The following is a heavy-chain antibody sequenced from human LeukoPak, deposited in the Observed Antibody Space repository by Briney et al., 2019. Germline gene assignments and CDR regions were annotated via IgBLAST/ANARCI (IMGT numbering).Heavy chain of an antibody. Sequence: SETLSLTCAVYGGSFSGYYWSWIRQPPGKGLEWIGEINHSGSTNYNPSLKSRVTISVDTSKNQFSLKLSSVTAADTAVYYCARGSLRYFDWLFDHWGQGTLVTVSS. V-gene: IGHV4-34*01. CDR2: INHSGST. D-gene: IGHD3-9*01. J-gene: IGHJ4*02. CDR1: GGSFSGYY. CDR3: ARGSLRYFDWLFDH.